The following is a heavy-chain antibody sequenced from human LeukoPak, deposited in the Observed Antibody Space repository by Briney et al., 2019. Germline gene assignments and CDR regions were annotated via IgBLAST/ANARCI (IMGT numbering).Heavy chain of an antibody. V-gene: IGHV4-59*08. Sequence: SSETLSLTCTVSGGSISSYYWSWIRQPAGKGLEWIGNIYYSGSTNYNPFLTSRVTISVDTSKNHFSLKLTSVTAADTAVYYCARHGTLGSTTYPLDYWGQGTLVTVSS. CDR1: GGSISSYY. CDR3: ARHGTLGSTTYPLDY. CDR2: IYYSGST. J-gene: IGHJ4*02. D-gene: IGHD1-26*01.